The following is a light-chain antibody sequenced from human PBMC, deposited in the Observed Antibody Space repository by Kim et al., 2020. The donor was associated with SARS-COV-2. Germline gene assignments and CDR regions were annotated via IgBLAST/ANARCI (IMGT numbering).Light chain of an antibody. CDR2: CNI. J-gene: IGLJ2*01. CDR3: AAWDDSLNVVV. V-gene: IGLV1-44*01. CDR1: STNIGRNT. Sequence: GQRDTISCSGSSTNIGRNTVNWYQHLPGTAPKLLIYCNIQRPSGVPDQLSGSKSDTSASLAISGLQSEDEADYYCAAWDDSLNVVVFGGGAQLTVL.